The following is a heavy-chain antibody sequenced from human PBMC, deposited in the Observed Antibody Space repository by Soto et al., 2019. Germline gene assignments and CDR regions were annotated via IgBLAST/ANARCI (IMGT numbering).Heavy chain of an antibody. J-gene: IGHJ4*02. Sequence: QVQLVESGGGVVQPGRSLRLSCAASGFTFSRYAMHWVRQAPGKGLEWVAVISYDGSNKYYADSVKGRFTISRDNSKNRLYLQMNSLRAEDTAVYYCARADSSGYYYVNPSFDYWGQGTLVTVSS. D-gene: IGHD3-22*01. CDR2: ISYDGSNK. CDR1: GFTFSRYA. CDR3: ARADSSGYYYVNPSFDY. V-gene: IGHV3-30-3*01.